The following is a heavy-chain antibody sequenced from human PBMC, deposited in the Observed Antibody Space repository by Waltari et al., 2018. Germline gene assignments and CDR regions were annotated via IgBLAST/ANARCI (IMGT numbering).Heavy chain of an antibody. V-gene: IGHV4-38-2*01. D-gene: IGHD3-22*01. CDR2: IYPSGST. J-gene: IGHJ4*02. CDR1: GYSSSRGYY. CDR3: ARFDSSGCGY. Sequence: QLQLQEPAPGLVKPPETLARTCPVSGYSSSRGYYRGGTRRPPGQGRAWSGSIYPSGSTYYNPYLKSRVTISVDTSKNQCSLKLSSVTAADTAVYYCARFDSSGCGYWGQGTLVTVSS.